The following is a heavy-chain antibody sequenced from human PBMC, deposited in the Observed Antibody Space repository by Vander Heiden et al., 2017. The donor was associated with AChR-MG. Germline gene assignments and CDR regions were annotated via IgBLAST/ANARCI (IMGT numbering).Heavy chain of an antibody. CDR3: ARQPGIAVADIFDF. CDR2: IKKDGSEK. Sequence: EVQLVESGGGLVQPGGSLRLSCAASGFTFSNYWMSWVRQAPGKGLEWVANIKKDGSEKYYVDSVKGRFTISRDDAKNSLYLQMNSLRAEDTAVYYCARQPGIAVADIFDFWGQGTLVTVSS. CDR1: GFTFSNYW. J-gene: IGHJ4*02. V-gene: IGHV3-7*03. D-gene: IGHD6-19*01.